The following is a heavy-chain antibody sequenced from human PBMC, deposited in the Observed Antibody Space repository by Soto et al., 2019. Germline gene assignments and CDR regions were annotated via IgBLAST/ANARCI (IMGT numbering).Heavy chain of an antibody. Sequence: EVQLVESGGDLVQRGGSLRLSCVASGFTFSVYSMNWVRQAPGKGLEWVSYINSDTKTTKYADSVKGRFTISRDNAKSSVYLQMNSLRDEDTALYYCARSVEGHFDYWGQGTVVTVSS. J-gene: IGHJ4*02. V-gene: IGHV3-48*02. CDR2: INSDTKTT. CDR1: GFTFSVYS. CDR3: ARSVEGHFDY. D-gene: IGHD6-19*01.